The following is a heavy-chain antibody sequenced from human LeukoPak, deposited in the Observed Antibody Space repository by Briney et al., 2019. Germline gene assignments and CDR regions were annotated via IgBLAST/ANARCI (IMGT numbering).Heavy chain of an antibody. CDR3: ARYSMPKDAFDI. V-gene: IGHV4-39*01. D-gene: IGHD2/OR15-2a*01. J-gene: IGHJ3*02. Sequence: SETLSLTCTVSGGSISSSSYYWGWIRQPPGKGLEWIGSIYYSGSTYYNPSLKSRVTISVDTSKTQFSLKLSSVTAADTAVYYCARYSMPKDAFDIWGQGTMVTVSS. CDR1: GGSISSSSYY. CDR2: IYYSGST.